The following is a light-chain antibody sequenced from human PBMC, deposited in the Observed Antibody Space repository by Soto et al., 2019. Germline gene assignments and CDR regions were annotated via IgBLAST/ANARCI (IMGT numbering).Light chain of an antibody. V-gene: IGLV2-23*02. CDR1: TSDIGNYNF. CDR3: CSYSDSSNFV. J-gene: IGLJ2*01. Sequence: QSALTQPASMSGSPGQSITISCTGTTSDIGNYNFVSWYQQHPGKAPKLMIFEVSRRPSGVSNRFSGSKSGNTASLTISGPQPEDEADYHSCSYSDSSNFVSGGGTKLTVL. CDR2: EVS.